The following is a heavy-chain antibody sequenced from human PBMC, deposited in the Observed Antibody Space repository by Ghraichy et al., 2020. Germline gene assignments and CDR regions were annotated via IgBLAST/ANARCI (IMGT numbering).Heavy chain of an antibody. J-gene: IGHJ4*02. Sequence: ASVKVSCKSSGYTFTSYGVTWVRQAPGQGLEWMGWISTYNAYTNYAQKLQGRVTMTTDTSTSTAYMELRSLRSDDTAVYYCARGTYFDYWGQGTLVTVSS. CDR1: GYTFTSYG. V-gene: IGHV1-18*04. CDR2: ISTYNAYT. CDR3: ARGTYFDY.